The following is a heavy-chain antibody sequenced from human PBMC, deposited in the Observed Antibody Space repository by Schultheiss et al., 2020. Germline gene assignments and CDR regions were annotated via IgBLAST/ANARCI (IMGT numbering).Heavy chain of an antibody. CDR3: AKEAQSGSYSDNP. D-gene: IGHD1-26*01. V-gene: IGHV3-11*01. Sequence: GGSLRLSCAASGFTFSDYYMSWIRQAPGKGLEWVSYISSSGSTIYYADSVKGRFTISRDNAKNSLYLQMNSLRAEDTAVYYCAKEAQSGSYSDNPWGQGTLVTVSS. CDR1: GFTFSDYY. CDR2: ISSSGSTI. J-gene: IGHJ5*02.